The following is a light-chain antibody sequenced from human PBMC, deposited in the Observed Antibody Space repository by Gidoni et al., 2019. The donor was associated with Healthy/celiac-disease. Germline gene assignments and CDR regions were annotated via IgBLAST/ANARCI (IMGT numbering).Light chain of an antibody. CDR2: GNS. V-gene: IGLV1-40*01. J-gene: IGLJ2*01. Sequence: QYVLTQPPSVSGAPGQRVTISCTGSSSNIGAGYDVHWYQQLPGTAPKLLIYGNSKRPSGVPDRFSGSKSGTSASLAITGLQAEDEADYYCQSYDSSLSGVVFGGGTKLTVL. CDR1: SSNIGAGYD. CDR3: QSYDSSLSGVV.